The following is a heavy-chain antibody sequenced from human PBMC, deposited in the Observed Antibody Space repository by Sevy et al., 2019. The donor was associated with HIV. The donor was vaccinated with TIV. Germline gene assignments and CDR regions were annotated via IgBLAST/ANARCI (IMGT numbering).Heavy chain of an antibody. V-gene: IGHV3-30*03. J-gene: IGHJ6*02. D-gene: IGHD3-16*01. CDR2: ISYDGNNK. CDR1: GFTFSSYA. CDR3: ARDGSSGGLFLKDYYYFGMDV. Sequence: GGSLRLSCAASGFTFSSYAMHWVRQAPGKGLEWVAVISYDGNNKYADSVKGGFTISRDNSKNTRYLQMNSLRAEDTAVYYCARDGSSGGLFLKDYYYFGMDVWGQGTTVTVSS.